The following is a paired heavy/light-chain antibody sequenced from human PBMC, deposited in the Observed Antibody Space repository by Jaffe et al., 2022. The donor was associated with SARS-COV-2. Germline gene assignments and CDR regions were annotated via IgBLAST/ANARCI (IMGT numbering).Heavy chain of an antibody. CDR3: ARGVREYTYGDDY. D-gene: IGHD5-18*01. Sequence: DVQLVESGGGLVQPGGSLRLSCTASGFTFSTYSMNWVRQAPGKGLEWISYISSRSTTIYYADSVKGRFTISRDDAKNSLYLQMNSLRAEDTAVYYCARGVREYTYGDDYWGQGTLVTVSS. CDR2: ISSRSTTI. J-gene: IGHJ4*02. CDR1: GFTFSTYS. V-gene: IGHV3-48*01.
Light chain of an antibody. CDR2: AAS. Sequence: DIQMTQSPSSLSASVGDRVTITCRASQSISRYLNWYQQKPGKAPKLLIFAASSLQSGVPSRFSGSGSGTDFTLTISSLQPEDFATYYCQQSYSAPRTFGQGTKVEIK. CDR3: QQSYSAPRT. CDR1: QSISRY. J-gene: IGKJ1*01. V-gene: IGKV1-39*01.